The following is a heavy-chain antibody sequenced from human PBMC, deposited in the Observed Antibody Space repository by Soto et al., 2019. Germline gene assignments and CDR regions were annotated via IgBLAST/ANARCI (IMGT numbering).Heavy chain of an antibody. V-gene: IGHV3-23*01. CDR1: GFTFSSYA. J-gene: IGHJ5*02. CDR3: AKDPLALYYDFWSGYYNWFDP. D-gene: IGHD3-3*01. Sequence: GGSLRLSCAASGFTFSSYAMSWVRQAPGKGLEWVSAISGSGGSTYYADSVKGRFTISRDNSKNTLYLQMNSLRAEDTAVYYCAKDPLALYYDFWSGYYNWFDPWGQGTLVTVSS. CDR2: ISGSGGST.